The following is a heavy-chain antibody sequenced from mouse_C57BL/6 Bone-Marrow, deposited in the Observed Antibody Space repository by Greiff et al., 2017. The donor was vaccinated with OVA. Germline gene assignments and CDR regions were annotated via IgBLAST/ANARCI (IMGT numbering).Heavy chain of an antibody. J-gene: IGHJ4*01. CDR2: IHPNSGST. CDR3: ARESYYSNYNYYAMDY. CDR1: GYTFTSYW. D-gene: IGHD2-5*01. Sequence: QVQLQQPGAELVKPGASVKLSCKASGYTFTSYWMHWVKQRPGQGLEWIGMIHPNSGSTNYNEKFKSKATLTVDKSSSTAYMQLSSLTSEDSAVYYCARESYYSNYNYYAMDYWGQGTSVTVSS. V-gene: IGHV1-64*01.